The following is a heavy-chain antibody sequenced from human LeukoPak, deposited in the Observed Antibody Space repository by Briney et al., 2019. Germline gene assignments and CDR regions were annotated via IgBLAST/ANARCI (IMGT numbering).Heavy chain of an antibody. CDR2: IYFSGST. J-gene: IGHJ4*02. CDR1: GGSISSSDYY. Sequence: PSETLSLTCTVSGGSISSSDYYWGWIRQPPGKGLEWIGSIYFSGSTYYNPSLRSRVSISVDTSKNQFSLKLSAVTAADTAVYYCARLSDILTTYDYWGQGTLVTVSS. D-gene: IGHD3-9*01. V-gene: IGHV4-39*01. CDR3: ARLSDILTTYDY.